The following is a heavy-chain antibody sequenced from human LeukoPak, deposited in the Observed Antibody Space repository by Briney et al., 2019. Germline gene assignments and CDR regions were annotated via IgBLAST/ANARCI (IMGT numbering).Heavy chain of an antibody. D-gene: IGHD3-3*01. V-gene: IGHV3-48*03. CDR1: GFTFSSYE. Sequence: QPGGSLRLSCAASGFTFSSYEMNWVRQAPGKGLEWVSYISSSGSTIYYADPVKGRFTISRDNAKNSLYLQMNSLRAEDTAVYYCARDRAPRTIFGVVIMFDYWGQGTLVTVSS. J-gene: IGHJ4*02. CDR2: ISSSGSTI. CDR3: ARDRAPRTIFGVVIMFDY.